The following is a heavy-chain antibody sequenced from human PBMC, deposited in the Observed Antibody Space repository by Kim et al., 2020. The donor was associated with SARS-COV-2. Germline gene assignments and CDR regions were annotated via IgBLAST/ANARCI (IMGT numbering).Heavy chain of an antibody. V-gene: IGHV4-39*02. J-gene: IGHJ5*02. CDR2: LSYSGRT. CDR1: GGSLSSSISY. D-gene: IGHD1-1*01. CDR3: AAFYAYNYFDP. Sequence: SETLSLTCSVSGGSLSSSISYWVWIRQPPGKRLEWIGSLSYSGRTYYNASLESRVTISVDTSKNRFSLNLTSVTATDTAVYYCAAFYAYNYFDPWGQGTL.